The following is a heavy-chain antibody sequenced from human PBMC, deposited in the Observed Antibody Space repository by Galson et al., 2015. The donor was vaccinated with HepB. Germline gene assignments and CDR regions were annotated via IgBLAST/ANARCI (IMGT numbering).Heavy chain of an antibody. CDR3: ARSRSGSYSSLDY. D-gene: IGHD1-26*01. CDR1: GFTFSSYS. CDR2: ISRESHTV. Sequence: SLRLSCAASGFTFSSYSMTWVRQAPGKGLEWLSDISRESHTVHYADSVKGRFTISRDNAKNSLSLQMNSLRDEDTAVYYCARSRSGSYSSLDYWGQGTLVTVSS. V-gene: IGHV3-48*02. J-gene: IGHJ4*02.